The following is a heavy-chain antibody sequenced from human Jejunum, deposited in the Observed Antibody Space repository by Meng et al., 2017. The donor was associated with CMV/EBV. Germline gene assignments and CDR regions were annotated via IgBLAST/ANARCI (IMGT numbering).Heavy chain of an antibody. CDR2: VYYTGRT. J-gene: IGHJ4*02. CDR1: SISGYY. V-gene: IGHV4-59*01. D-gene: IGHD4/OR15-4a*01. Sequence: SISGYYFNWIRQPPGKGLEWIGSVYYTGRTNYNPSLKRRVTISVDTSKNQFSLKLSSVTAADTAVYYCARQYTYSYDANGNELDHWGQGTLVTVSS. CDR3: ARQYTYSYDANGNELDH.